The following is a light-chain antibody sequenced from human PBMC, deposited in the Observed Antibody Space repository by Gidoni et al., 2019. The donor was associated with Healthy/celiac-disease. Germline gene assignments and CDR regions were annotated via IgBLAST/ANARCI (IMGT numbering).Light chain of an antibody. CDR3: SSYASSTTLGV. CDR1: SKDVGGYSY. J-gene: IGLJ3*02. CDR2: DVS. V-gene: IGLV2-14*01. Sequence: QSALTQPASVSGSPGQSITISCTGSSKDVGGYSYVSWYQQVPGKAPQLMIYDVSNRPSGVSDRFSGSKSGNTASLTISGLQAEDEAYYYCSSYASSTTLGVFGGGTKLTVL.